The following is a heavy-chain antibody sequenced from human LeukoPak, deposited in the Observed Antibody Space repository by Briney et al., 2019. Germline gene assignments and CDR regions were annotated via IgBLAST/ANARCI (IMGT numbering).Heavy chain of an antibody. CDR3: ARVSGEADWGPDY. Sequence: GGSLRLSCAASGFTVSSNYISWVRQAPGKGLEWVSVIYSGGGTYYTDSVKGRFTISRDNAKNSLYLQMNSLRADGTAVYYCARVSGEADWGPDYWGQGTLVTVSS. J-gene: IGHJ4*02. CDR1: GFTVSSNY. CDR2: IYSGGGT. V-gene: IGHV3-53*01. D-gene: IGHD3-10*01.